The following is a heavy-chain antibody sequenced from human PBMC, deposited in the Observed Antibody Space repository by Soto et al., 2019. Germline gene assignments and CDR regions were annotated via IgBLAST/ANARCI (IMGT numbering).Heavy chain of an antibody. CDR1: GFTFSNAW. CDR2: IKSKTDGGTT. J-gene: IGHJ6*02. CDR3: TSTNCISTSCYQVYGMDV. V-gene: IGHV3-15*07. D-gene: IGHD2-2*01. Sequence: GGSLRLSCAASGFTFSNAWMNWVRQAPGKGLEWVGRIKSKTDGGTTDYAAPVKGRFTISRDDSKNTLYLQMNSLKTEDTAVYYCTSTNCISTSCYQVYGMDVWGQGTTVTVSS.